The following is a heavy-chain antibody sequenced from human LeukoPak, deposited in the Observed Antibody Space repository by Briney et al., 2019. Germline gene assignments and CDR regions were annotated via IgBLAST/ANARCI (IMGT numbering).Heavy chain of an antibody. CDR1: GGSISSYY. CDR2: IYTSGST. D-gene: IGHD3-22*01. J-gene: IGHJ6*03. CDR3: ARHAHYYDSIGYYYYYYYMDV. V-gene: IGHV4-59*08. Sequence: PSETLSLTCTVSGGSISSYYWSWIRQPPGKGLEWIGHIYTSGSTNYNPSLKRRVTKPVDTSKNQFALKMSSVTAAGTAVYYCARHAHYYDSIGYYYYYYYMDVWGKGTTVTVSS.